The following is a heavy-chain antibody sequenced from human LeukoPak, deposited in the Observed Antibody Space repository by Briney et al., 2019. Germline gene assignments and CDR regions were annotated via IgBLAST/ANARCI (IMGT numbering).Heavy chain of an antibody. Sequence: SETLSLTCAVYGGSFSGYHWSWIRQPPGKGLEWIGYIYYSGSTNYNPSLKSRVTISVDTSKNQFSLKLSSVTAADTAVYYCAAKSGWRYYFDYWGQGTLVTVSS. CDR3: AAKSGWRYYFDY. J-gene: IGHJ4*02. V-gene: IGHV4-59*01. CDR2: IYYSGST. CDR1: GGSFSGYH. D-gene: IGHD6-19*01.